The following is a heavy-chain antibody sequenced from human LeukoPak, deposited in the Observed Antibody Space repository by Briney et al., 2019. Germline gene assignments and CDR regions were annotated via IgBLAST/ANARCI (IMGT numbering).Heavy chain of an antibody. Sequence: GGSLRLSCAASGFSFSNAWMGWVRQAPGKGPEWVGRIKSKTDGGTTDYAAPVKGRFTISRDDSKNTLYLQMNSLKTEDTAVYYCTTPPFYCTNGVCHMGYYYYHMDVWGKGTTVTVSS. CDR3: TTPPFYCTNGVCHMGYYYYHMDV. V-gene: IGHV3-15*01. J-gene: IGHJ6*03. D-gene: IGHD2-8*01. CDR1: GFSFSNAW. CDR2: IKSKTDGGTT.